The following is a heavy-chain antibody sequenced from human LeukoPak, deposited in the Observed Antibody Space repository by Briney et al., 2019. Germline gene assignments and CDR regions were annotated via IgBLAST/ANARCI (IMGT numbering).Heavy chain of an antibody. CDR3: ARDWSGSYSDYGMDV. J-gene: IGHJ6*02. CDR2: IYYSGST. CDR1: GGSISSGGYY. V-gene: IGHV4-31*03. D-gene: IGHD1-26*01. Sequence: SETLSLTCTVSGGSISSGGYYWSWIRQHPGKGLEWIGYIYYSGSTYYNLSLKSRVTISVDTSKNQFSLKLSSVTAADTAVYYCARDWSGSYSDYGMDVWGQGTTVTVSS.